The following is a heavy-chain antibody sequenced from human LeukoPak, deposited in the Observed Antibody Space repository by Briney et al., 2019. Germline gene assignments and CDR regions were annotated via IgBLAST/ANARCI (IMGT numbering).Heavy chain of an antibody. V-gene: IGHV3-15*01. CDR1: GFTVSDFW. CDR2: IRTKNEGATT. J-gene: IGHJ5*02. CDR3: VKRWFDP. Sequence: GGSLRLSCAASGFTVSDFWMIWVRQAPGRGLEWVGHIRTKNEGATTQYAAPVKGRFTVSRDDSKNTVYLQMDSLQSDDTAVYYCVKRWFDPWGQGALVTVSS.